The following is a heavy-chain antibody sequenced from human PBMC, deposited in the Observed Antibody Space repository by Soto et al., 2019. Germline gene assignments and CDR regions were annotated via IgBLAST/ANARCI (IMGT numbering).Heavy chain of an antibody. CDR2: ISSSGTGI. V-gene: IGHV3-11*01. CDR3: ARAYSDAFDI. D-gene: IGHD2-21*01. CDR1: GFTFSDYY. J-gene: IGHJ3*02. Sequence: LRLSCAASGFTFSDYYMIWTRQAPGKGLEWVSYISSSGTGIYYGDSVKARFTISRDNAKNSLYLQMNSLRAEDTAVYYCARAYSDAFDIWGQGTMVTVSS.